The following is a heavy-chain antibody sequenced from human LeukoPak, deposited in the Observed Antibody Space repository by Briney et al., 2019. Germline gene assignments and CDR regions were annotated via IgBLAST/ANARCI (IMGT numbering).Heavy chain of an antibody. CDR1: GFTFNTFG. D-gene: IGHD5-18*01. V-gene: IGHV3-48*01. CDR2: ITGSATTT. Sequence: SGGSLRLSCATSGFTFNTFGMHWVRQAPGKGLEWVSYITGSATTTYYADSVKGRFTISRDNGKNSLYLQMNSLRAEDTSVYYCARDVGYRSWFDPWGQGTLVIVSS. CDR3: ARDVGYRSWFDP. J-gene: IGHJ5*02.